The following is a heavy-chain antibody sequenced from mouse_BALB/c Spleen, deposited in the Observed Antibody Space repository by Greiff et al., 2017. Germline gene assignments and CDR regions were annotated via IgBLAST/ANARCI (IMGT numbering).Heavy chain of an antibody. V-gene: IGHV5-12-2*01. J-gene: IGHJ3*01. CDR3: ARHYDYGGFAY. D-gene: IGHD2-4*01. CDR2: ISNGGGST. Sequence: EVKLMESGGGLVQPGGSLKLSCAASGFTFSSYTMSWVRQTPEKRLEWVAYISNGGGSTYYPDTVKGRFTISRDNAKNTLYLQMSSLKSEDTAMYYCARHYDYGGFAYWGQGTLVTVSA. CDR1: GFTFSSYT.